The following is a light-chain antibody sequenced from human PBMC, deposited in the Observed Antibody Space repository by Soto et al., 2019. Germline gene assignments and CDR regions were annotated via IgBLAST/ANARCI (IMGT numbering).Light chain of an antibody. Sequence: DIQMTQSPSSLSASVGDRITITCRASQGIYKYLNWYQQKPGKAPEVLIYSASSLQGGVPSRFGGSGSGTDFTLTISSLQPDDFASYYCQQYYSYSPLTFGGGTKVDIK. CDR3: QQYYSYSPLT. CDR2: SAS. CDR1: QGIYKY. J-gene: IGKJ4*01. V-gene: IGKV1-39*01.